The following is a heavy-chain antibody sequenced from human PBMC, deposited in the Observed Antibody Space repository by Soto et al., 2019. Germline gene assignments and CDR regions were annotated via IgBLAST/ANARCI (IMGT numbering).Heavy chain of an antibody. CDR3: ARRREGYYYGMDV. CDR2: INSDGSST. V-gene: IGHV3-74*01. J-gene: IGHJ6*02. D-gene: IGHD1-26*01. CDR1: RFTFSSYW. Sequence: EERLVESGGGSVQPGGSLSLSCAASRFTFSSYWMYWVRQAPGKGLVWVARINSDGSSTRYADSVKGRFSISRENSKSTLYLQMTTLRAEDTAVYYCARRREGYYYGMDVWGQGTTVTVSS.